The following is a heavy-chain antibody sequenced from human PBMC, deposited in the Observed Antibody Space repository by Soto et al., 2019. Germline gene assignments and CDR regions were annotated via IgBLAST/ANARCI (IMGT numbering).Heavy chain of an antibody. CDR2: IYSSGNP. CDR3: ARHSSTWYVDY. J-gene: IGHJ4*02. V-gene: IGHV4-39*01. CDR1: GGSISSSGFY. Sequence: PSETLSLTCTVSGGSISSSGFYWVWIRQPAGKGLEWIGSIYSSGNPYFNPSLKSRVTISVDTSKNQFSLKLRSVTAADTAVYYCARHSSTWYVDYWGQGTLVTVSS. D-gene: IGHD6-13*01.